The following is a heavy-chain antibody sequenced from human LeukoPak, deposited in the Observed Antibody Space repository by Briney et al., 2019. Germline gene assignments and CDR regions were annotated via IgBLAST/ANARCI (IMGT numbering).Heavy chain of an antibody. CDR1: GFTVSSNS. D-gene: IGHD3-22*01. Sequence: GGSLRLSCAASGFTVSSNSMSWVRQAPGKGLEWVSVMFSGGRTFYADSVKGRFTISRDHSKNTLYLQMNRLRAEDTAVYYRARKHYYDSSGFSPPMDYWGQGTLVTVSS. CDR3: ARKHYYDSSGFSPPMDY. CDR2: MFSGGRT. J-gene: IGHJ4*02. V-gene: IGHV3-66*01.